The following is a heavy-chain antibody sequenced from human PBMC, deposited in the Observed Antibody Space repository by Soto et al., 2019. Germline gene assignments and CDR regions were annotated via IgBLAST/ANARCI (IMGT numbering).Heavy chain of an antibody. CDR1: GGSISSYY. D-gene: IGHD3-3*01. V-gene: IGHV4-59*01. Sequence: SETLSLTCTVSGGSISSYYWSWIRQPPGKGLEWIGYIYYSGSTNYNPSLKSRVTISVDTSKNQFSLKLSSVTAADTAVYYCARGPYDFWSGYFTDYWGQGTLVPVSS. J-gene: IGHJ4*02. CDR2: IYYSGST. CDR3: ARGPYDFWSGYFTDY.